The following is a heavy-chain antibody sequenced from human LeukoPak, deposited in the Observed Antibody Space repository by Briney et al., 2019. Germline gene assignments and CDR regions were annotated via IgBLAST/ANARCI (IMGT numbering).Heavy chain of an antibody. J-gene: IGHJ4*02. CDR2: IYYSGST. Sequence: SETLSLTCTVSGGSISSYYWSWIRQPPGKGLEFIGYIYYSGSTNYSPSLKSRVTISVDTSKNPFSLKLSSVTAADTAVYYCARGVPQYPVDCWGQGTLVTVSS. CDR1: GGSISSYY. CDR3: ARGVPQYPVDC. V-gene: IGHV4-59*01. D-gene: IGHD1-1*01.